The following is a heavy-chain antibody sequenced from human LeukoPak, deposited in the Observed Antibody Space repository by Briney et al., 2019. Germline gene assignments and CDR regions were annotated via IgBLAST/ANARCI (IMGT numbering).Heavy chain of an antibody. CDR2: IKEDGSET. CDR3: ARDWVPGVPFDAFDI. CDR1: GFTLSGYW. D-gene: IGHD3-10*01. V-gene: IGHV3-7*01. Sequence: GGSLRLSCAASGFTLSGYWMSWVRQAPGKGLEWVANIKEDGSETYYVDSVKGRFTISRDNAKNSLYLHMNSLTAEDTAMYYCARDWVPGVPFDAFDIWGQGTMDSVSS. J-gene: IGHJ3*02.